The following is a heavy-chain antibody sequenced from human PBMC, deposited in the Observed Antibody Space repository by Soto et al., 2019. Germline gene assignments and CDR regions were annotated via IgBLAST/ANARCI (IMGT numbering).Heavy chain of an antibody. J-gene: IGHJ4*02. CDR3: ASRPFNYDSSRYVARPLHY. V-gene: IGHV1-69*06. CDR2: IIPIFGTA. D-gene: IGHD3-22*01. Sequence: ASVRVSCKACGGTFSSYAISWVGQAPGQGREWMGGIIPIFGTANYAQKFQGRVTITADKSTSTAYMELSSLRSEDTAVYYCASRPFNYDSSRYVARPLHYWGQATLVTVSS. CDR1: GGTFSSYA.